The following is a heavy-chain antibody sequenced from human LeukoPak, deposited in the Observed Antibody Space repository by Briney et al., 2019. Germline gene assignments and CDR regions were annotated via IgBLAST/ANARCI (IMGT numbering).Heavy chain of an antibody. V-gene: IGHV1-18*04. Sequence: ASVKVSCKASGYTFTGYYMHWVRQAPGQGLEWMGWISAYNGNTNYAQKLQGRVTMTTDTSTSTAYMELRSLRSDDTAVYYCARAPPYYDFWSGPTLSFDYWGQGTLVTVSS. D-gene: IGHD3-3*01. CDR1: GYTFTGYY. CDR3: ARAPPYYDFWSGPTLSFDY. J-gene: IGHJ4*02. CDR2: ISAYNGNT.